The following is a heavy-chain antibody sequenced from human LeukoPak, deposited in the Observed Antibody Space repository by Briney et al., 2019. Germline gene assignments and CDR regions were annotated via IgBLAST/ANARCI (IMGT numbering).Heavy chain of an antibody. Sequence: PGRSLRLSCAASGFTFSSYGMHWVRQAPGKGLEWVAVISYDGSNKYYADSVKGRFTISRDNSKNTLYLQMNGLRAEDTAVYYCAKLAHPVRVPDYWGQGTLVTVSS. J-gene: IGHJ4*02. CDR3: AKLAHPVRVPDY. V-gene: IGHV3-30*18. CDR1: GFTFSSYG. D-gene: IGHD1-1*01. CDR2: ISYDGSNK.